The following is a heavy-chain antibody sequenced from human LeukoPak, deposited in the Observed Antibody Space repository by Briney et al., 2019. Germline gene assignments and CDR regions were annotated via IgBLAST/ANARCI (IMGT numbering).Heavy chain of an antibody. J-gene: IGHJ3*02. V-gene: IGHV3-21*01. CDR2: ISSSSSYI. D-gene: IGHD6-13*01. CDR3: ARIRVDAFDI. Sequence: GGSLRLSCAASGFTFSSYSMNRVRQAPGKGLEWVSSISSSSSYIYYADSVKGRFTISRDNAKNSQYLQMNSLRAEDTAVYYCARIRVDAFDIWGQGTMVTVSS. CDR1: GFTFSSYS.